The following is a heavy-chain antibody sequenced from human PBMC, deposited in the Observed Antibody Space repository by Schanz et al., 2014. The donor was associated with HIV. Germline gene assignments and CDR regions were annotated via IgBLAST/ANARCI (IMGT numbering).Heavy chain of an antibody. D-gene: IGHD6-6*01. Sequence: QVRLVQSGGGVVQPGRSLRLSCAASGFTFSSYGMHWVRQAPGKGLEWVAVIWYDGSNKYYADSVKGRFTISRDNSKNTLYLQMNSLRAEDTAVYYCAKDLYSSSSVDYWGQGTLVTVSS. CDR1: GFTFSSYG. CDR3: AKDLYSSSSVDY. J-gene: IGHJ4*02. CDR2: IWYDGSNK. V-gene: IGHV3-33*06.